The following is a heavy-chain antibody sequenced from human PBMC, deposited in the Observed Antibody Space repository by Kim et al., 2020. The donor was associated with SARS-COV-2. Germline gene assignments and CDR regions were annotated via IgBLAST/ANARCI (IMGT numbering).Heavy chain of an antibody. CDR1: GFTFRSYG. CDR2: IWYDGSNK. Sequence: GGSLRLSCAASGFTFRSYGMHWVRQAPGKGLEWVAIIWYDGSNKYYADSVKGRFTISRDNSKNTLYLQMNSLRVDDTAVYYCTTVAGRDSGSWYIDYWGQGTLVTVSS. J-gene: IGHJ4*02. D-gene: IGHD6-13*01. V-gene: IGHV3-33*08. CDR3: TTVAGRDSGSWYIDY.